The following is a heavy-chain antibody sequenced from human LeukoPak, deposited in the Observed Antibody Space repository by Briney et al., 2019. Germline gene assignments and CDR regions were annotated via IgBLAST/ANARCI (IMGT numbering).Heavy chain of an antibody. CDR2: VNNDGSDT. V-gene: IGHV3-74*01. Sequence: GGSLRLSCAASGFTFSGFWMHWVRQAPGKGLVWVSRVNNDGSDTTYADSVKGRFTISRDNSKNTLYLQMNSLRAEDTAVYYCAKSYYDILTGIHYWGQGTLVTVSS. CDR1: GFTFSGFW. D-gene: IGHD3-9*01. CDR3: AKSYYDILTGIHY. J-gene: IGHJ4*02.